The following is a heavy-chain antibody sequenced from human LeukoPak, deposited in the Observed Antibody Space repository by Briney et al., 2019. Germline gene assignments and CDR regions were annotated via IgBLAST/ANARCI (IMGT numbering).Heavy chain of an antibody. D-gene: IGHD3-3*01. J-gene: IGHJ4*02. Sequence: GGSLRLSCAASGFTFNDYTMTWVRQAPGKGLEWVSSITGDCNYIFYADSVKGRFTISRDNAQNSLFLELNSLRGEDTAVYYCARERNFYYFDYWGQGTLVTVSS. CDR3: ARERNFYYFDY. V-gene: IGHV3-21*01. CDR2: ITGDCNYI. CDR1: GFTFNDYT.